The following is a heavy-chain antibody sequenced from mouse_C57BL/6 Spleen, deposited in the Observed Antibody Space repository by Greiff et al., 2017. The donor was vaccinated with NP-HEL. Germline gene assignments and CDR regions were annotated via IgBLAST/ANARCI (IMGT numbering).Heavy chain of an antibody. CDR1: GYAFSSYW. D-gene: IGHD1-1*01. CDR2: IYPGDGDT. V-gene: IGHV1-80*01. CDR3: ARRGYYGSSYVSSFMDY. J-gene: IGHJ4*01. Sequence: QVQLKQSGAELVKPGASVKISCKASGYAFSSYWMNWVKQRPGKGLEWIGQIYPGDGDTNYNGKFKGKATLTADKSSSTAYMQLSSLTSEDSAVYFCARRGYYGSSYVSSFMDYWGQGTSVTVSS.